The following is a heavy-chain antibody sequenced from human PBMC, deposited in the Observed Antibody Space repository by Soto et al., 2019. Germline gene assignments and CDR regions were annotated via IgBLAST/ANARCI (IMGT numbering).Heavy chain of an antibody. D-gene: IGHD6-13*01. CDR2: IWYDGSNK. CDR1: GFTFSSYG. V-gene: IGHV3-33*01. Sequence: GGSLRLSCAASGFTFSSYGMHWVRQAPGKGLEWVAVIWYDGSNKYYADSVKGRFTISKDNSKNTLYLQMNSLRAEDTAVYYCARVGSFGSSWQSWYDYGMDVWGQGTTVTVSS. J-gene: IGHJ6*02. CDR3: ARVGSFGSSWQSWYDYGMDV.